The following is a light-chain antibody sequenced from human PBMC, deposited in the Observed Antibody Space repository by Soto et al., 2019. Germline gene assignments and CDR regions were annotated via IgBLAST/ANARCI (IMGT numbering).Light chain of an antibody. CDR2: DVV. CDR3: QQYDQWPIT. V-gene: IGKV1-33*01. J-gene: IGKJ4*01. CDR1: QDISKY. Sequence: DIQMTQSASSLPASVGDTVTISCQASQDISKYLNWIQQKPGKAPTLLLYDVVNVETAGPSRFSVGGSGADFTLIISNLQPEDFATGDGQQYDQWPITFGGGTKVYI.